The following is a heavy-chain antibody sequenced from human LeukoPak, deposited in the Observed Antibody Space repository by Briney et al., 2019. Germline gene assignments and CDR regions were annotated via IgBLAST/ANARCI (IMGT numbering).Heavy chain of an antibody. V-gene: IGHV3-7*01. J-gene: IGHJ2*01. CDR2: IKQDGSEK. Sequence: GGSLRLSCAASGFTFSNYWMSWVRQAPGKGLEWVANIKQDGSEKYYVDSVKGRLTISRDNAKNSLYLQMNSLRAEDTAVYYCARTYSISWYSEGWYFDLWGRGTLVTVSS. CDR1: GFTFSNYW. D-gene: IGHD6-13*01. CDR3: ARTYSISWYSEGWYFDL.